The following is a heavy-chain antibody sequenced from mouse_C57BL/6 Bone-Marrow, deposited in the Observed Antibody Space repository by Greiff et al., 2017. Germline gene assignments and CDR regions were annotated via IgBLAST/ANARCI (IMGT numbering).Heavy chain of an antibody. J-gene: IGHJ2*01. D-gene: IGHD1-1*01. CDR1: GYTFTSYW. CDR2: IYPGNSDT. CDR3: TRCLLLGYYFDY. V-gene: IGHV1-5*01. Sequence: EVQLQQSGTVLARPGASVKMSCKTSGYTFTSYWMHWVKQRPGQGLEWIGAIYPGNSDTSYNQKFKGKAKLTAVTSASTAYMELSSLTNEDSAVYYCTRCLLLGYYFDYWGQGTTLTVSS.